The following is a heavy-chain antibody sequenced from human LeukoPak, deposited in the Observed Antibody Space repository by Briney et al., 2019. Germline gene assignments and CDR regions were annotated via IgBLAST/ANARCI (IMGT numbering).Heavy chain of an antibody. Sequence: GGSLRLSCAASGFTFSSYSMNWVRQAPGKGLEWVSSISSSSSYIYYADSVKGRFTISRDNAKNSLYLQMNSLRAEDTAVYYCARDNYDILTGYPSSFDYWGQGTLVTASS. CDR3: ARDNYDILTGYPSSFDY. V-gene: IGHV3-21*01. CDR2: ISSSSSYI. D-gene: IGHD3-9*01. CDR1: GFTFSSYS. J-gene: IGHJ4*02.